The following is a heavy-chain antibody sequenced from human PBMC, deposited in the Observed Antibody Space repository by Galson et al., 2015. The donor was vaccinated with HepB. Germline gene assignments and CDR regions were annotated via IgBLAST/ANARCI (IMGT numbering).Heavy chain of an antibody. V-gene: IGHV3-23*01. Sequence: SLRLSCAASGFTFSSYAMSWVRQAPGKGLEWVSAISGSGGSTYYADSVKGRFTISRDNSKNTLYLQMNSLRAEDTAVYYCAKDRPEIAAAGTGNWFDPWGQGTLVTVSS. J-gene: IGHJ5*02. CDR1: GFTFSSYA. D-gene: IGHD6-13*01. CDR3: AKDRPEIAAAGTGNWFDP. CDR2: ISGSGGST.